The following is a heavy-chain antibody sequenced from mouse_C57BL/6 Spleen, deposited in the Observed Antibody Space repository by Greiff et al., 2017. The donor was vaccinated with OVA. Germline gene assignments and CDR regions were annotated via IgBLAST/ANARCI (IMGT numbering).Heavy chain of an antibody. CDR2: IDPETGGT. J-gene: IGHJ2*01. CDR3: TNYYYGSSNTYYFDY. Sequence: QVQLQQSGAELVRPGASVTLSCKASGYTFTDYEMHWVKQTPVHGLEWIGAIDPETGGTAYNQKFKGKAILTADKSSSTAYMGLRSLTAEDSAVYYCTNYYYGSSNTYYFDYWGQGTTLTVSS. CDR1: GYTFTDYE. V-gene: IGHV1-15*01. D-gene: IGHD1-1*01.